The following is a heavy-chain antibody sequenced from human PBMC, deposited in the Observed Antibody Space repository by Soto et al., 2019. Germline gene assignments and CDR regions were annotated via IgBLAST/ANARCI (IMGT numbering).Heavy chain of an antibody. CDR2: IIPVFGTA. V-gene: IGHV1-69*01. D-gene: IGHD5-18*01. Sequence: QVQLVQSGAEVKKPGSSVKVSCKASGGTFSSYAISWVRQAPGQGLEWMGGIIPVFGTANYAQKFQGRVTITADESTSTAYMELSSLRSEDTAVYYCARSLGRMVTSYYGMDVWGQGTTVTVSS. CDR1: GGTFSSYA. J-gene: IGHJ6*02. CDR3: ARSLGRMVTSYYGMDV.